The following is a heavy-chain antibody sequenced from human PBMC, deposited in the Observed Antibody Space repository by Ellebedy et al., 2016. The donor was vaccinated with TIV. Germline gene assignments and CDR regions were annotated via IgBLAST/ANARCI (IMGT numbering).Heavy chain of an antibody. J-gene: IGHJ4*02. Sequence: SETLSLTXTVSGGSVSSASYYWSWIRQPPGKGLEWIGHIYYSGSTNYNPSLKSRVAISVDTSRNQFSLNLNSVTAADTAVYYCASWGDYGGNRHLDYWGQGTLVTVSS. CDR1: GGSVSSASYY. D-gene: IGHD4-23*01. V-gene: IGHV4-61*01. CDR3: ASWGDYGGNRHLDY. CDR2: IYYSGST.